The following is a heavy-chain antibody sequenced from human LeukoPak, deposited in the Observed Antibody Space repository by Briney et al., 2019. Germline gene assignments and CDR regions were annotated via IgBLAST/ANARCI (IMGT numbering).Heavy chain of an antibody. CDR1: GFTFSSYG. D-gene: IGHD3-22*01. Sequence: GGSLRLSCAASGFTFSSYGMHWVRQAPGKGLEWVAVISYDGSNKYYADSVKGRFTISRDNSKNTLYLQMNSLRAEDTAVYYCAKNYDSSGYYLDYWGQGTLVTVSS. CDR2: ISYDGSNK. V-gene: IGHV3-30*18. J-gene: IGHJ4*02. CDR3: AKNYDSSGYYLDY.